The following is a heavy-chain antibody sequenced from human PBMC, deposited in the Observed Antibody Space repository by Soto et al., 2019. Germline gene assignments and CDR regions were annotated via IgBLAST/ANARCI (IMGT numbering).Heavy chain of an antibody. CDR2: INPNSGRT. D-gene: IGHD1-7*01. J-gene: IGHJ4*02. Sequence: ASVKVSCKASGYTFTKYYIHWVRQAPGQGLEWMGWINPNSGRTNSAQKFQDWVTMTSDTSIFTAYMELSRLRTDDTAVYYCARGGTYDYWGQGTLVTVSS. V-gene: IGHV1-2*04. CDR1: GYTFTKYY. CDR3: ARGGTYDY.